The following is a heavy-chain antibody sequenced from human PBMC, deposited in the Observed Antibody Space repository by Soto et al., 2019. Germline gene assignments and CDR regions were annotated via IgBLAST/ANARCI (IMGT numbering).Heavy chain of an antibody. D-gene: IGHD6-19*01. V-gene: IGHV3-30*18. CDR1: GFTFSSYG. CDR2: ISYDGSNK. J-gene: IGHJ4*02. CDR3: AKDQRKVAIAVADAFDY. Sequence: GGSLRLSCAASGFTFSSYGMHWVRQAPGKGLEWVAVISYDGSNKYYADSVKGRFTISRDNSKNTLYLQMNSLRAEDTAVYYCAKDQRKVAIAVADAFDYWGQGTLVTVSS.